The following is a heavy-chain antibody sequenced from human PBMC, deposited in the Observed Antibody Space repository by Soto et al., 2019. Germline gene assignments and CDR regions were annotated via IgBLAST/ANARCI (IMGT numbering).Heavy chain of an antibody. CDR2: ISYDGSNK. Sequence: GGSLRLSCAASGFTFSSYAMHWVRQAPGKGLEWVAVISYDGSNKYYADSLRGRFTVSRDNARNSLYLQIDSLGVEDTAVYYCATPYYFNHWGPGTLVTVSS. CDR3: ATPYYFNH. D-gene: IGHD3-16*01. J-gene: IGHJ1*01. CDR1: GFTFSSYA. V-gene: IGHV3-30-3*01.